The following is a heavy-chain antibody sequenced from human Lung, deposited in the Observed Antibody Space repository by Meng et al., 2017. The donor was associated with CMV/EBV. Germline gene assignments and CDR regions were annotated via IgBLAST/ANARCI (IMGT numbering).Heavy chain of an antibody. CDR2: VRNDGSKK. J-gene: IGHJ4*02. V-gene: IGHV3-30*02. CDR1: GFTFSRYG. Sequence: GESLKISCVESGFTFSRYGMHWVRQPPGKGLEWVAFVRNDGSKKYYADSVKGRFTISRDNSKNTLYLQMNSLRSEDTAVYFCAKDDDSAGYYCDYRWGQGXLVTVSS. CDR3: AKDDDSAGYYCDYR. D-gene: IGHD3-9*01.